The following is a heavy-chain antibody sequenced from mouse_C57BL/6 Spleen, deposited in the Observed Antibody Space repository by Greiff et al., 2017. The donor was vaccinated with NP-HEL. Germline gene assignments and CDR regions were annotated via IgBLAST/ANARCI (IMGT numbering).Heavy chain of an antibody. Sequence: EVQLQQSGPELVKPGASVKISCKASGYTFTDYYMNWVKQSHGKSLEWIGDINPNNGGTNYNQKFKGKATLTVDKSSSTAYMELRSLTSEDSAVYYCARDGNRGFDVWGTGTTVTVAS. D-gene: IGHD2-1*01. CDR3: ARDGNRGFDV. J-gene: IGHJ1*03. CDR2: INPNNGGT. V-gene: IGHV1-26*01. CDR1: GYTFTDYY.